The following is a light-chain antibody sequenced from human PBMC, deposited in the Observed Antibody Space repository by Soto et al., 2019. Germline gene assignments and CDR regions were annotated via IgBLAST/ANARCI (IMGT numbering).Light chain of an antibody. V-gene: IGLV2-14*01. Sequence: QSELTQPASVSGSPGQSITISCTGTSSDVGGYNYVSWYQQHPGKAPKLMIYEVSNRPSGVSNRFSGSKSGNTASLTISGLQAEDEADYYCSSYTSSSTPYVFGTGTKLTVL. CDR1: SSDVGGYNY. CDR3: SSYTSSSTPYV. CDR2: EVS. J-gene: IGLJ1*01.